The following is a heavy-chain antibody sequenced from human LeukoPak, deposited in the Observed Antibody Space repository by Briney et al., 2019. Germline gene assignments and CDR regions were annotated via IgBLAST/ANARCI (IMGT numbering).Heavy chain of an antibody. D-gene: IGHD6-6*01. J-gene: IGHJ4*02. CDR2: INHSGST. Sequence: PSETLSLTCTVSGGSISSYYWSWIRQPAGKGLEWIGEINHSGSTNYNPSLKSRVTISVDTSKNQFSLKLSSVTAADTAVYYCARRLGIAARLDYWGQGTLVTVSS. CDR1: GGSISSYY. V-gene: IGHV4-34*01. CDR3: ARRLGIAARLDY.